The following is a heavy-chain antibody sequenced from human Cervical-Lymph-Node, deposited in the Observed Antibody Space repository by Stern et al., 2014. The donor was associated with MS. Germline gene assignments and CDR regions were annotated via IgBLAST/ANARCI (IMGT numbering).Heavy chain of an antibody. J-gene: IGHJ6*02. V-gene: IGHV1-69*06. CDR3: ASGLIPRDHYNYYGMEV. D-gene: IGHD1-14*01. CDR2: IIPIFGTA. CDR1: GGTFSSFG. Sequence: VQLEESGAEVKKPGSSVKVSCKASGGTFSSFGISWVRQAPGQGLEWVGGIIPIFGTANYAQQLQDRGTITADTSTSTAYMDLSSLRSEDTAVYYCASGLIPRDHYNYYGMEVWGQGTTVTVSS.